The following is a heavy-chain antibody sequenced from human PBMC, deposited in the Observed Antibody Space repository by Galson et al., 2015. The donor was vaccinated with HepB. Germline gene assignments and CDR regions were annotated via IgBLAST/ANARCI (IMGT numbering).Heavy chain of an antibody. CDR1: GGSISSGGYY. CDR3: VRGYSSGLYGDY. D-gene: IGHD6-19*01. J-gene: IGHJ4*02. V-gene: IGHV4-30-4*01. CDR2: IFYTGST. Sequence: TLSLTCAVSGGSISSGGYYWTWIRQPPGKGLEGIGHIFYTGSTYSNPSLKSRVTISVEPPKNQFSLNLNSVTAADTAVYYCVRGYSSGLYGDYWGQGTLVTVSS.